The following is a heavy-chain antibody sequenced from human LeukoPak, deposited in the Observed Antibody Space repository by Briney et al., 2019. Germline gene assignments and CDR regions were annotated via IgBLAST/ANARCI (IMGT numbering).Heavy chain of an antibody. CDR3: ARDLATVTTHAFDI. J-gene: IGHJ3*02. CDR1: GGSISSGGYS. CDR2: IYYSGST. D-gene: IGHD4-17*01. Sequence: PSETLSLTCTVSGGSISSGGYSWSWIRQHPGKGLEWIGYIYYSGSTYYNPSLKSRVTISVDTSKNQFSLKLSSVTAADTAVYYCARDLATVTTHAFDIWGQGTMVTVSS. V-gene: IGHV4-31*03.